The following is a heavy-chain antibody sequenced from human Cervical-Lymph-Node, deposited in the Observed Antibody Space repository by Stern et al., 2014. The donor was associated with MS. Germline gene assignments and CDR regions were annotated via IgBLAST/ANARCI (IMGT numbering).Heavy chain of an antibody. D-gene: IGHD2-2*02. CDR3: ANAAALSCRSPSCYKAFEY. J-gene: IGHJ4*02. CDR1: GFTFTTSG. V-gene: IGHV3-30*18. CDR2: ISYDGSNQ. Sequence: VQLEESGGGVVQPGGSLRLSCVASGFTFTTSGMHWVRQAPGTGLDWEAVISYDGSNQYYGDSVKGRFTISRDNSKNTVYLQMNSLRPEDTAVYYCANAAALSCRSPSCYKAFEYWGQGILVTVSS.